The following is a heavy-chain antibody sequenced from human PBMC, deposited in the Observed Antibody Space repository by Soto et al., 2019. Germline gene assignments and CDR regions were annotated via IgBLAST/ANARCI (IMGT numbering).Heavy chain of an antibody. J-gene: IGHJ4*02. V-gene: IGHV1-2*02. Sequence: SVKGSCNSSENAFICYYFHLVRQAPGQGLEWMGWISPYSGDTDSAQKFHGRVTLTSDTSTRTVYMELSRLTSDDTAVYYCAWAGATPIFNHWGQGALVTVSS. CDR2: ISPYSGDT. CDR3: AWAGATPIFNH. CDR1: ENAFICYY. D-gene: IGHD3-3*01.